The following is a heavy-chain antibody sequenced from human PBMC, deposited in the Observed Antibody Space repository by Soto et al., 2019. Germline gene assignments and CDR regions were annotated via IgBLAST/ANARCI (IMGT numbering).Heavy chain of an antibody. CDR3: ARSRSGAVPDSFGY. J-gene: IGHJ4*02. CDR2: ISKDGSVQ. CDR1: GFMFNRYA. V-gene: IGHV3-30-3*01. Sequence: QVQLVESGGRVVQPGRSLRLSCAASGFMFNRYAIHWVRQIPGKGLEWVAVISKDGSVQYYADSVRGRFFISRDKSKDTVYLEMYSLRVEDTALFFCARSRSGAVPDSFGYWGQGTPVTVSS. D-gene: IGHD3-3*01.